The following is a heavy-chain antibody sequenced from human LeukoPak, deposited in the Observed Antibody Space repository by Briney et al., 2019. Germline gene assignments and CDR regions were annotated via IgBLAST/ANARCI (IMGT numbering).Heavy chain of an antibody. J-gene: IGHJ3*02. D-gene: IGHD6-19*01. CDR3: ARYSSGWYPSDAFDI. V-gene: IGHV3-30*04. CDR2: ISYDGSNK. CDR1: GFTFSSYA. Sequence: GGSLRLSCAASGFTFSSYAMHWVRQAPGKGLEWVAVISYDGSNKHYADSVKGRFTISRDNSKNTLYLQMNSLRAEDTAVYYCARYSSGWYPSDAFDIWGQGTMVTVSS.